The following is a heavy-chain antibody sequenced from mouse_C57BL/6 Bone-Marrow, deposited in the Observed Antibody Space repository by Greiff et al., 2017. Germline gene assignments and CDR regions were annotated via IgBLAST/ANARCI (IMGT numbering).Heavy chain of an antibody. D-gene: IGHD2-13*01. CDR1: GFTFSDYG. J-gene: IGHJ3*01. CDR2: ISNLAYSI. Sequence: EVKLVESGGGLVQPGGSLKLSCAASGFTFSDYGMAWVRQAPRKGPEWVAFISNLAYSIYYADTVTGRFTISRENAKNTLYLEMSSLRSEDTAMYYCARGGGDGDYPAWFAYWGQGTLVTVSA. CDR3: ARGGGDGDYPAWFAY. V-gene: IGHV5-15*04.